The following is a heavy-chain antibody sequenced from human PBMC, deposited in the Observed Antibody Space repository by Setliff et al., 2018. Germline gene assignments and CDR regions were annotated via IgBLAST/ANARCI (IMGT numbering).Heavy chain of an antibody. Sequence: ASETLSLTCIVSGGSINSYYWNWIRQPPGKGLERIGYIYYTGSTNYNPSLKSRVTISVDTSKNQFSLKLSSVTAADTAVYYCASSTYGSYFDYWGQGTLVTVSS. V-gene: IGHV4-59*08. CDR2: IYYTGST. CDR3: ASSTYGSYFDY. J-gene: IGHJ4*02. CDR1: GGSINSYY. D-gene: IGHD4-17*01.